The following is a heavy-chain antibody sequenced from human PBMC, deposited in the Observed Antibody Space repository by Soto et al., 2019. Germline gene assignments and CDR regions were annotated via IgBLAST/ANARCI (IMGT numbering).Heavy chain of an antibody. CDR2: INPSGGST. D-gene: IGHD1-7*01. V-gene: IGHV1-46*01. CDR1: GXTFTSYY. J-gene: IGHJ5*02. Sequence: ASVKVSCKASGXTFTSYYMHWVRQAPGQGLEWMGIINPSGGSTSYAQKFQGRVTMTRDTSTSTVYMELSSLRSEDTAVYYCARYNWNWRWFDPWGQGTLVTVSS. CDR3: ARYNWNWRWFDP.